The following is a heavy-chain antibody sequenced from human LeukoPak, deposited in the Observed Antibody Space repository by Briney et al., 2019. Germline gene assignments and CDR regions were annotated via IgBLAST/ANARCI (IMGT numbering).Heavy chain of an antibody. D-gene: IGHD6-19*01. V-gene: IGHV4-4*09. CDR2: IYTSGST. J-gene: IGHJ6*03. Sequence: PSETLSLTCTVSGGSISSYYWSWIRQPPGKGLEWIGYIYTSGSTNYNPSLKSRVTISVDTSKNQFSLKLSSVTAADTAVYYCARQYSSGWYGTYYYYMDVWGKGTTVTVSS. CDR3: ARQYSSGWYGTYYYYMDV. CDR1: GGSISSYY.